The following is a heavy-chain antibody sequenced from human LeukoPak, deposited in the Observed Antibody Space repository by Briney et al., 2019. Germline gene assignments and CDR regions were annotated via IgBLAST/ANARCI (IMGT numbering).Heavy chain of an antibody. CDR3: ARDQYGGNSRGDY. V-gene: IGHV1-2*02. CDR1: GYTFTGYY. D-gene: IGHD4-23*01. Sequence: ASVKVSCKASGYTFTGYYMHWVRQAPGQGLEWMGWINPNSGGTNYAQKFQGRVTMTRDTSISTAYTELSRLRSDDTAVYYCARDQYGGNSRGDYWGQGTLVTVSS. CDR2: INPNSGGT. J-gene: IGHJ4*02.